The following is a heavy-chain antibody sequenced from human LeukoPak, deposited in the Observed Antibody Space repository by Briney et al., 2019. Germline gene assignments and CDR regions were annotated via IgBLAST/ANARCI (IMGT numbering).Heavy chain of an antibody. J-gene: IGHJ4*02. D-gene: IGHD3-22*01. CDR2: ICYDGSNK. V-gene: IGHV3-33*08. Sequence: QSGRSLRLSCAASGFTFSSYGMHWVRQAPGKGLEGVAVICYDGSNKYYADSVKGRFTMSRDNSKNTLYLQMNSLSAENTAVYYCAREPYYESSVNFVYWGEETLVGVPS. CDR1: GFTFSSYG. CDR3: AREPYYESSVNFVY.